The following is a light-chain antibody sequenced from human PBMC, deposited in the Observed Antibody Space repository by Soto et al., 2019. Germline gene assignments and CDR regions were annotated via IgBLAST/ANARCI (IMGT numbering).Light chain of an antibody. Sequence: EIILTQSPDTLSLSPGERATLSCRASQSISDTLAWYQQKPGQAPRLLIYGASTRASGIPDRFSGSGSGTDFTLTISRLEPEDSAVYYCQQYGSSPTWTFGQGTKVDI. CDR3: QQYGSSPTWT. J-gene: IGKJ1*01. CDR1: QSISDT. CDR2: GAS. V-gene: IGKV3-20*01.